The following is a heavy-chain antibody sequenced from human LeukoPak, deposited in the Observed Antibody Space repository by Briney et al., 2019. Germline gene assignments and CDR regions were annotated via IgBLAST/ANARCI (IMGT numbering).Heavy chain of an antibody. CDR2: ISYDGSNK. CDR3: AKENPIMITFGGVLDY. V-gene: IGHV3-30*18. CDR1: GFTFSSYG. J-gene: IGHJ4*02. D-gene: IGHD3-16*01. Sequence: GGSLRLSCAASGFTFSSYGMHWVRQAPGKGLEWAAVISYDGSNKYYADSVKGRFTISRDNSKNTLYLQMNSLRAEDTAVYYCAKENPIMITFGGVLDYWGQGTLVTVSS.